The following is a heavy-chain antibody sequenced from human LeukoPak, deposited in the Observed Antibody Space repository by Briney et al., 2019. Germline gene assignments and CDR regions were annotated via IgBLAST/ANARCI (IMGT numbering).Heavy chain of an antibody. Sequence: PGGSLRLSCAASGFTFSSYAMHWVRQAPGKGLEWVAVISYDGSNKYYADSVKGRFTISRDNSKNTLYLQMNSLRAEDTAVYYCAGPQFDPWGQGTLVTVSS. CDR3: AGPQFDP. CDR1: GFTFSSYA. V-gene: IGHV3-30*04. CDR2: ISYDGSNK. J-gene: IGHJ5*02.